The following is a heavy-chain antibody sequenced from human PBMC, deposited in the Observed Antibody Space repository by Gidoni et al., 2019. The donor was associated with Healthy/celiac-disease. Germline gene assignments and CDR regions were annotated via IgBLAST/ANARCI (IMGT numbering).Heavy chain of an antibody. CDR3: AKDLIAVAGTFDY. J-gene: IGHJ4*02. V-gene: IGHV3-30*18. D-gene: IGHD6-19*01. CDR1: GFTFSSYG. Sequence: QVQLVESGGGVVQPGRSLRLSCAASGFTFSSYGMHWVRQAPGKWLGWVAVISYDGSNKYYAYSVKGRFTISRDNSKNTLYLQMNSLRAEDTAVYYCAKDLIAVAGTFDYWGQGTLVTVSS. CDR2: ISYDGSNK.